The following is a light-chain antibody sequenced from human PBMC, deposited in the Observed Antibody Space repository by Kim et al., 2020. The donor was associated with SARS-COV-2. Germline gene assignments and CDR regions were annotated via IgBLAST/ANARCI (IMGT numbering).Light chain of an antibody. J-gene: IGKJ5*01. Sequence: PAESATLSLRASQSGSISLACYQQKPAQAPSLHISGASVRPTGIPDRFSGSESGTEFTLTLSSLQSEDFAVFYCQQYNTWPPITFGQGTRLEIK. CDR1: QSGSIS. V-gene: IGKV3-15*01. CDR3: QQYNTWPPIT. CDR2: GAS.